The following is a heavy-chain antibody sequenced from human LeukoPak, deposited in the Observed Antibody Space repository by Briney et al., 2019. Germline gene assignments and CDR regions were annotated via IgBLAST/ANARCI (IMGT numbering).Heavy chain of an antibody. Sequence: SETLSLTCTVSGGSISSGSYYWSWIRQPAGKGLEWIGRIYTSGSTNYNPSLKSRVTISVDTSKNQFSLKLSSVTAADTAVYYCASMVVAAAGPGGFDYWGQGTLVTVSS. J-gene: IGHJ4*02. CDR1: GGSISSGSYY. CDR3: ASMVVAAAGPGGFDY. D-gene: IGHD6-13*01. CDR2: IYTSGST. V-gene: IGHV4-61*02.